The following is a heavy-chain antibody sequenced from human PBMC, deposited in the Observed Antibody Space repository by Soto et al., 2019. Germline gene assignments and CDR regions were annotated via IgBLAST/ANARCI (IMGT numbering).Heavy chain of an antibody. CDR3: ARDSFSGSFDYYYYGMDV. V-gene: IGHV1-69*01. D-gene: IGHD1-26*01. J-gene: IGHJ6*02. CDR1: GGTFSSYA. CDR2: IIPIFGTA. Sequence: QVQLVQSGAEVKKPGSSVKVSCKASGGTFSSYAISWVRQAPRQGLEWMGGIIPIFGTANYAQKFQGRVTITADESTSTAYMELSSLRSEDTAVYYCARDSFSGSFDYYYYGMDVWGQGTTVTVSS.